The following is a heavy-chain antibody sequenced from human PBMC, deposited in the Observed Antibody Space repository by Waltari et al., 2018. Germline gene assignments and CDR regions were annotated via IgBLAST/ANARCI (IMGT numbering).Heavy chain of an antibody. J-gene: IGHJ4*02. Sequence: QVLLVESGGGVVQSGRSLRLSCAASGFTFSSYGMHWVRQAPGKGRVWVAVLSYDGSNKYYADSVKGRFTISRDNSKNTLYLQMNSLRAEDTAVYYCAKDGSNYGDYAGFDYWGQGTLVTVSS. D-gene: IGHD4-17*01. V-gene: IGHV3-30*18. CDR2: LSYDGSNK. CDR3: AKDGSNYGDYAGFDY. CDR1: GFTFSSYG.